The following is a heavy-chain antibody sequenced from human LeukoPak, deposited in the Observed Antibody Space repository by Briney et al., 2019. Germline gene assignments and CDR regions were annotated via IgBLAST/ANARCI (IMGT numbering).Heavy chain of an antibody. CDR2: ISSSSSYI. J-gene: IGHJ4*02. D-gene: IGHD6-13*01. Sequence: GGSLRLSCAASGFTFSSYSMNWVRQAPGKGLEWVSSISSSSSYIYYADSVKGRFTISRDNDKNSLYLQMNSLRAEDTAVYYCARDLSSNSFDYWGQGTLVTVSS. CDR1: GFTFSSYS. CDR3: ARDLSSNSFDY. V-gene: IGHV3-21*01.